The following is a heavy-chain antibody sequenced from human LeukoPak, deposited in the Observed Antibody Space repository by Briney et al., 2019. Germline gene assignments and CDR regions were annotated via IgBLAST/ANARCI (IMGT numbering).Heavy chain of an antibody. CDR2: IYYSGTT. V-gene: IGHV4-31*03. CDR1: GGSISSGDYY. CDR3: ARYGGNAHDY. Sequence: SETLSLTCTVSGGSISSGDYYWSWIRQHPGKGLEWIGHIYYSGTTYYNPSLKSRVSISVDTSKNQFSLRLSSVTAADTAVYYCARYGGNAHDYWGQGTLVTVSS. J-gene: IGHJ4*02. D-gene: IGHD4/OR15-4a*01.